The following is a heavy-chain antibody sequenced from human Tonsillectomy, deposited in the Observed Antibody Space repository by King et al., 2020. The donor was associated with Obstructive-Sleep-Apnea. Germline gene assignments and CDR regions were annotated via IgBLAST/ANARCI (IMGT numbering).Heavy chain of an antibody. Sequence: VQLVEFGGGVVQPGRSLRLSCAASGFTFSRYGMHWVRQAPGKGLEWVAFIRYDGSNKYYADSVKGRFTISRDNSKNTLYLQMNSLRAEDTAVYYCAKDIGDYYGSGTVDYWGQGTLVTVSS. V-gene: IGHV3-30*02. J-gene: IGHJ4*02. D-gene: IGHD3-10*01. CDR2: IRYDGSNK. CDR3: AKDIGDYYGSGTVDY. CDR1: GFTFSRYG.